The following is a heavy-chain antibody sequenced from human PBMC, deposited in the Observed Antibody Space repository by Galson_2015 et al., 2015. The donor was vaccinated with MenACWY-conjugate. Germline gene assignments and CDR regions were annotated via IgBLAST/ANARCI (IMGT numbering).Heavy chain of an antibody. CDR3: TRAKEQWLSKTFDV. V-gene: IGHV3-7*01. CDR2: IKHDGSGT. Sequence: SLRLSCAASGFTFNTHWMGWVRQAPGAGLEWGANIKHDGSGTYYVDSVKGRFTISRDNARNSLYLHMNNLRAEETAVYYCTRAKEQWLSKTFDVWGQGTMVTVSS. CDR1: GFTFNTHW. D-gene: IGHD6-19*01. J-gene: IGHJ3*01.